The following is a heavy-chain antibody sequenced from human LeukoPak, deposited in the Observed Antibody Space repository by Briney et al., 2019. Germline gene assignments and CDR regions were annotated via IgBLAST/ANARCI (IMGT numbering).Heavy chain of an antibody. V-gene: IGHV4-59*01. CDR1: GGSISSYY. D-gene: IGHD6-25*01. CDR3: ARRGRNSSGWQDYL. Sequence: PSETLSLTCTVSGGSISSYYWSWIRQPTGKGLEWIANIYHTGSTNYNPSLSSRVTISIDTAKNQFSLKLTSVTAADTAVYYCARRGRNSSGWQDYLWGQGTLVTVSS. J-gene: IGHJ4*02. CDR2: IYHTGST.